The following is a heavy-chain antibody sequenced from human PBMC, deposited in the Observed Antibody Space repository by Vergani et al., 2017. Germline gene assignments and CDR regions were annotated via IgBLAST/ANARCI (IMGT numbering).Heavy chain of an antibody. CDR2: IYYSGLT. CDR1: ADSISSGSYY. Sequence: QLQLQQSGPGLVKPSETLFLTCTVSADSISSGSYYWGWIRQPPGKSLEWIGSIYYSGLTYYNPSLKSRVAISVDTSKNQFSLKVTSVTAADTAVYFCAGKRPGSGWSPGDFDDWGQGILVTVSS. V-gene: IGHV4-39*01. CDR3: AGKRPGSGWSPGDFDD. D-gene: IGHD6-19*01. J-gene: IGHJ4*02.